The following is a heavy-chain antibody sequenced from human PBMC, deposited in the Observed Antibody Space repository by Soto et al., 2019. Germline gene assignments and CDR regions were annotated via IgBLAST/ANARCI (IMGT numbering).Heavy chain of an antibody. V-gene: IGHV1-69*06. J-gene: IGHJ4*02. CDR2: IIPIFGTE. D-gene: IGHD6-13*01. Sequence: GDSVKVCGTTYGVTLTSYTISWVRHAPGQGLEWMGGIIPIFGTENYTQKFHGKVPISADKSTSTAYMELSSLRSEDTAVYYCASDIGIAAAGYTFDYWGQGTLVTVAS. CDR1: GVTLTSYT. CDR3: ASDIGIAAAGYTFDY.